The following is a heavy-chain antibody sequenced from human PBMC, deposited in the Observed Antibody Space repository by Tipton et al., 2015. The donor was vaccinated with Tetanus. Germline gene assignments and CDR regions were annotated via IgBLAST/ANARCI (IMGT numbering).Heavy chain of an antibody. CDR2: INPGGGST. D-gene: IGHD6-6*01. V-gene: IGHV1-46*01. CDR3: ARGHSSSSYYYAMDV. Sequence: QLVQSGAEVKKPGASVKVSCKASGYTFTNFYLQWVRQAPGQGLDWVGIINPGGGSTRYAQNFQGRVTMTRDTSTSTVYMELSNLRSEDTAVYYCARGHSSSSYYYAMDVWGQGTTVTVSS. J-gene: IGHJ6*02. CDR1: GYTFTNFY.